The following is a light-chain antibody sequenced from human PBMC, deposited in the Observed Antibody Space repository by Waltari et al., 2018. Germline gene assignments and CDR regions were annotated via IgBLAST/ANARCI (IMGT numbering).Light chain of an antibody. CDR3: QQYGNSNPL. CDR2: AAS. CDR1: QCVSSNS. Sequence: EIVLTQSPGALSLSPGERATLSCRSSQCVSSNSIGWYQQKPGQAPRLLIYAASMRATGIPDRFSGSGSGTDFTLTIRRLETEDFAVYYCQQYGNSNPLFGPGTKVDIK. V-gene: IGKV3-20*01. J-gene: IGKJ3*01.